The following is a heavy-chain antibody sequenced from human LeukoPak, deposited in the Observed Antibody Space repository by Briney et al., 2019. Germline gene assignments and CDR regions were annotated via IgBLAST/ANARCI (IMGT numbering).Heavy chain of an antibody. J-gene: IGHJ4*02. CDR3: AIGPSYQLLYKSRVD. CDR2: ISSSSSTI. Sequence: GGSLRLSCAASGFTFSSYAMHWVRQAPGKGLEWVSSISSSSSTIYYADSVKGRFTISRDNAKNSLYLQMNSLRAEDTAVYYCAIGPSYQLLYKSRVDGGQGTLVTVSS. D-gene: IGHD2-2*02. V-gene: IGHV3-48*04. CDR1: GFTFSSYA.